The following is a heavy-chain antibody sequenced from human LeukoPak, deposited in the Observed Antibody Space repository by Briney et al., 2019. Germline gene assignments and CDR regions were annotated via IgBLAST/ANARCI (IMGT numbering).Heavy chain of an antibody. CDR3: ARENYDSGFDY. CDR2: IYYSGST. J-gene: IGHJ4*02. D-gene: IGHD3-22*01. CDR1: GGSISSSSYY. V-gene: IGHV4-61*01. Sequence: SETLSLTCTVSGGSISSSSYYWGWIRQPPGKGLEWIGYIYYSGSTNYNPSLKSRVTISVDTSKNQFSLKLSSVTAADTAVYYCARENYDSGFDYWGQGTLVTVSS.